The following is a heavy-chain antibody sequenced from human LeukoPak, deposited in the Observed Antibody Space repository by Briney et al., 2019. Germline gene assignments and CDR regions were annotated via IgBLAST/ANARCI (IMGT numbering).Heavy chain of an antibody. CDR3: ASRIAVAGTWFDY. CDR1: GFTFSSYS. V-gene: IGHV3-21*01. CDR2: ISSSSSYI. Sequence: GGSLRLSCAASGFTFSSYSMNWVRQAPGKGLEWVSSISSSSSYIYYADSLKGRFTISRDNAKSSLYLQMNSLRAEDTAVYYCASRIAVAGTWFDYWGQGTLVTVSS. D-gene: IGHD6-19*01. J-gene: IGHJ4*02.